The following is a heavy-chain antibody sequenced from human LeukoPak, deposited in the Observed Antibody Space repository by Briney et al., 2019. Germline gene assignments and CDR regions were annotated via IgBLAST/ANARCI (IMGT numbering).Heavy chain of an antibody. CDR3: AGVDSSGFYY. CDR1: GYTFTSYG. D-gene: IGHD6-19*01. J-gene: IGHJ4*02. CDR2: ISAYNGNT. V-gene: IGHV1-18*01. Sequence: EASVKVSCKASGYTFTSYGISWVRQAPGQGLEWMGWISAYNGNTNYAQNLQRRVTMTTDTSTSTAYMELRSLRSDDTAVYYCAGVDSSGFYYWGQGTLVTVSS.